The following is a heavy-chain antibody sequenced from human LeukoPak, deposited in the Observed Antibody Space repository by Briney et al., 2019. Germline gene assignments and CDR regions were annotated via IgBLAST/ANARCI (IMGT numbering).Heavy chain of an antibody. CDR2: INHSGST. CDR3: ARQNYGDEDY. D-gene: IGHD4-17*01. CDR1: GGSITDYY. Sequence: SETLSLTCALSGGSITDYYYNWVRQPPGKGLEWIGEINHSGSTNYNPSLKSRVTISVDTSKNQFSLKLSSVTAADTAVYYCARQNYGDEDYWGQGTLVTVS. J-gene: IGHJ4*02. V-gene: IGHV4-34*01.